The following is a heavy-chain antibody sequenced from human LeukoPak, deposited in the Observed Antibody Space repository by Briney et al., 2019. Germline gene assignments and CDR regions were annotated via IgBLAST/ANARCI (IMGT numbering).Heavy chain of an antibody. CDR2: ISSSGRTI. Sequence: GGSLRLSCAASGFTFCDYYMSWIRQAPGKGLEWVSYISSSGRTIYYADSVKGRFTISRDNAKNSLYLQMNSLRAEDTAVYYCATAAQLSLDAFDIWGQGTMVTVSS. CDR1: GFTFCDYY. V-gene: IGHV3-11*04. CDR3: ATAAQLSLDAFDI. J-gene: IGHJ3*02. D-gene: IGHD1-1*01.